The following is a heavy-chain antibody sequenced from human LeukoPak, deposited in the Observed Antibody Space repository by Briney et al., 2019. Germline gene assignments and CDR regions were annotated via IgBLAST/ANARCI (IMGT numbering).Heavy chain of an antibody. D-gene: IGHD3-22*01. J-gene: IGHJ4*02. V-gene: IGHV3-21*01. CDR2: ISSSSSYI. Sequence: GGSLRLSCAASGFTFSSYSMNWVRQAPGKGLEWVSSISSSSSYIYYADSVKGRFTISRDNTKNSLYLQMNSLRAEDTAVYYCARDPQYDSTPDYWGQGTLVTVSS. CDR3: ARDPQYDSTPDY. CDR1: GFTFSSYS.